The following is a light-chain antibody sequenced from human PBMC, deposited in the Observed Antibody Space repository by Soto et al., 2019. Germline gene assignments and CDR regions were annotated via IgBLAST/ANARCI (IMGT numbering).Light chain of an antibody. J-gene: IGKJ2*03. CDR3: QVYS. V-gene: IGKV3-20*01. Sequence: VLTQSPGTLSLSPGERGTLSCRASQSLSSRHLAWYQQKPGPAPRLLIYGAFSRAAGIPDRFSGSGSGTDFTLTISRLEPEDFAVYYCQVYSFGQGTRLELK. CDR1: QSLSSRH. CDR2: GAF.